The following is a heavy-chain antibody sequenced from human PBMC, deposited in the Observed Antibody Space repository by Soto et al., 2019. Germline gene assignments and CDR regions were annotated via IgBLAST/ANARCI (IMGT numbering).Heavy chain of an antibody. J-gene: IGHJ6*02. V-gene: IGHV3-30*18. CDR2: IPHDEKSYQ. CDR3: AKDKWRELELRGAMDV. CDR1: GFTLSTYG. D-gene: IGHD1-7*01. Sequence: GGSLRLACAASGFTLSTYGIHWVSQAPGKWLEWVAAIPHDEKSYQYNTESVKGRFTISRDNSKNTVYLEMSSLRTEDTGVNYFAKDKWRELELRGAMDVWGQGTTVTVSS.